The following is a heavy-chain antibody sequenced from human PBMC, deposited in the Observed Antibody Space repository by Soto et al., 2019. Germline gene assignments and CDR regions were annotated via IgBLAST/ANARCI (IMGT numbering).Heavy chain of an antibody. CDR1: GFAFSRYA. V-gene: IGHV3-23*01. J-gene: IGHJ4*02. Sequence: PGGSLRLSCAASGFAFSRYAMRWVRQAPGKGLEWVSAITGGGGSTWSADSVKGRFTISRDNSRTTLYLQMSSLRAEDTAVYSCAKGSASGSPYYFDYWGQGTLVT. CDR3: AKGSASGSPYYFDY. CDR2: ITGGGGST. D-gene: IGHD6-25*01.